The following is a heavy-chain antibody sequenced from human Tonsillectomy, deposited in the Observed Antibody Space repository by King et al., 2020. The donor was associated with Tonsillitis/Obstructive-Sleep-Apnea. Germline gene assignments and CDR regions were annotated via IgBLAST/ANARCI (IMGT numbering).Heavy chain of an antibody. D-gene: IGHD4-17*01. J-gene: IGHJ6*03. V-gene: IGHV4-59*01. CDR2: IYYSGTT. CDR1: DASISSYY. CDR3: GRTRLEYGDYEFTDYLDV. Sequence: QLQESGPGLVKPSETLSLTCTVSDASISSYYWSWIRQPPGKGLEWNAYIYYSGTTNYNPSLKSRVTISLDTSKNQFSLKLSSGTAADTAVYYCGRTRLEYGDYEFTDYLDVGGRGTTVSVSS.